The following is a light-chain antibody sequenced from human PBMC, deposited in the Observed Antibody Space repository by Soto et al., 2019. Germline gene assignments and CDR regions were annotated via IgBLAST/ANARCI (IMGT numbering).Light chain of an antibody. V-gene: IGKV3-11*01. J-gene: IGKJ4*01. CDR3: QQRSNWPST. CDR2: DAS. Sequence: EIVLTQSPATLSLSPGERATLSCRASQSVSRYLAWYQQKPGQAPRLLIYDASNRATGIPTRFSGSGSGTDFALTISSLEPEDLAVYYCQQRSNWPSTCGGGTKVELK. CDR1: QSVSRY.